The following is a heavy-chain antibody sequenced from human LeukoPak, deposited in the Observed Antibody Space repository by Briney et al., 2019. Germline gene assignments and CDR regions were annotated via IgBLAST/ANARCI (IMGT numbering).Heavy chain of an antibody. CDR1: GFTFSDYS. V-gene: IGHV3-48*01. J-gene: IGHJ4*02. Sequence: PGGSLRLSCAASGFTFSDYSMNWVRQAPGKGLEWVSWITSSSDSIYYADSVKGRFTISRDNAKNSLYLQMNSLRAEDTAVYYCARDPSSTGYADYWGQGTLVTVSS. CDR2: ITSSSDSI. CDR3: ARDPSSTGYADY. D-gene: IGHD3-9*01.